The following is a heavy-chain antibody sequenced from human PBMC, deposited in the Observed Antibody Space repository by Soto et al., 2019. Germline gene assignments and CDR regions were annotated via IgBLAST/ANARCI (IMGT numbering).Heavy chain of an antibody. V-gene: IGHV4-39*01. CDR2: IYYSGST. Sequence: SETLSLTCTVSGGSISSSSYYWGWIRQPPGKGLEWIGSIYYSGSTYYNPSLKSRVTISVDTSKNQFSLKLSSVTAADTAVYYCARQRFKLRYYGMDVWGQGTTVTVSS. CDR1: GGSISSSSYY. CDR3: ARQRFKLRYYGMDV. J-gene: IGHJ6*02. D-gene: IGHD2-21*01.